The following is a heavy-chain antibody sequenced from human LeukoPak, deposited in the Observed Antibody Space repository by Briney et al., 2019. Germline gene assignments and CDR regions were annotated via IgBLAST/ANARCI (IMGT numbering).Heavy chain of an antibody. Sequence: PSETLSLTCTVSGGSISSYPWNWIRQPPGKGLEWIGYIYYSGSTNYNPSLKSRVTISVDTSRNQFSLKLSSVAAADTAVYYCARAISGSYSYYFDYWGQGTLVTVSS. CDR1: GGSISSYP. V-gene: IGHV4-59*01. D-gene: IGHD1-26*01. CDR3: ARAISGSYSYYFDY. J-gene: IGHJ4*02. CDR2: IYYSGST.